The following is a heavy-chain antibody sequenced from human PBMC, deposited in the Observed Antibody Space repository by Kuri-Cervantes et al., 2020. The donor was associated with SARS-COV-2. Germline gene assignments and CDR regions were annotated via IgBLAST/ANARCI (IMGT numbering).Heavy chain of an antibody. J-gene: IGHJ6*03. CDR3: ARDTYYDFWSGYYKPHYYYYMDV. V-gene: IGHV4-4*07. CDR1: GGSISSYY. Sequence: ESLKISCTVSGGSISSYYWSWIRQPAGKGLEWIGDMNTSGSANYNPSLRSRFTISVDTSKNQFSLKLSSVTAADTAVYYCARDTYYDFWSGYYKPHYYYYMDVWGKGTTVTVSS. CDR2: MNTSGSA. D-gene: IGHD3-3*01.